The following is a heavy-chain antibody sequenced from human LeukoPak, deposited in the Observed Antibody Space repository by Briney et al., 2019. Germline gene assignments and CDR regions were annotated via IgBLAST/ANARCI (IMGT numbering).Heavy chain of an antibody. CDR2: ISGSGVST. CDR1: GFTFSSYS. Sequence: GGSLRLSCAASGFTFSSYSMNWVRQAPGKGLEWVSVISGSGVSTYYADSVKGRFTISRDNSKNTLYLQINSLRAEDTAVYYCAKFSGRDSGRWLHDMDVWGQGTTVTVSS. D-gene: IGHD5-24*01. V-gene: IGHV3-23*01. J-gene: IGHJ6*02. CDR3: AKFSGRDSGRWLHDMDV.